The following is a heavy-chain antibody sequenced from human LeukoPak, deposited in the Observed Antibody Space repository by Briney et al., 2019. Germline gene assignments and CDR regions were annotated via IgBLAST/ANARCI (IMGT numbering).Heavy chain of an antibody. CDR2: IYTSGST. J-gene: IGHJ2*01. CDR1: GGSISSYY. V-gene: IGHV4-4*07. D-gene: IGHD6-6*01. Sequence: KSSETLSLTCTVSGGSISSYYWSWIRQPAGKGLEWIGRIYTSGSTNYNPSLKSRVTISVDTSKNQFSLKLSSVTAADTAVYYCAGASIAAGYFDLWGRGTLVTVSS. CDR3: AGASIAAGYFDL.